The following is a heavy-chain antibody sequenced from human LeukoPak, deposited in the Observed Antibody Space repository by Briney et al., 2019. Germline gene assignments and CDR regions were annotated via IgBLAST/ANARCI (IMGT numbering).Heavy chain of an antibody. Sequence: GGSLRLSCAASGFTVSSYWMSWVRQAPGKGLEWVANIKQDGSEKYYVDSVKGRFTISRDNAKNSLYLQMNSLRAEDTAVYYCARESHYGSSYWGQGTLVTVSS. V-gene: IGHV3-7*01. D-gene: IGHD3-10*01. J-gene: IGHJ4*02. CDR1: GFTVSSYW. CDR2: IKQDGSEK. CDR3: ARESHYGSSY.